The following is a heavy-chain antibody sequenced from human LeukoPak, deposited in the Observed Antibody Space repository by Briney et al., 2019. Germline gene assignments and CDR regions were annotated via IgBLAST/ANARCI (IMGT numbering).Heavy chain of an antibody. CDR2: IISTGTI. J-gene: IGHJ4*02. V-gene: IGHV4-59*01. D-gene: IGHD1-26*01. CDR1: GASISGYY. Sequence: SETLSLTCTVSGASISGYYWSWIRQPPGKRLEWIGYIISTGTINYNPSLKSRVTISIDTSKNQFSLKLSSVTAADTAVYYCARGPGGGSFDYWGQGTLVTVSS. CDR3: ARGPGGGSFDY.